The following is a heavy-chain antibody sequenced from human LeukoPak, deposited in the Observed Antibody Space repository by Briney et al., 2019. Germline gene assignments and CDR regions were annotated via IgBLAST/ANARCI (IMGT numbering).Heavy chain of an antibody. CDR2: IIPILGVA. J-gene: IGHJ5*02. D-gene: IGHD4-17*01. V-gene: IGHV1-69*04. Sequence: ASVKVSCKASGGTFSSYAISWVRQAPGQGLEWMGRIIPILGVANYAQKFQGRVTITADKSTSTAYMELSSLRSEDTAVYYCASARGDYPYNWFDPWGQGTLVTVSS. CDR3: ASARGDYPYNWFDP. CDR1: GGTFSSYA.